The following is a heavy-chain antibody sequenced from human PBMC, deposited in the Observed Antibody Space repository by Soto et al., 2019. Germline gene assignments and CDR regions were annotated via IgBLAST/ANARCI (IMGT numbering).Heavy chain of an antibody. V-gene: IGHV3-53*04. J-gene: IGHJ1*01. Sequence: GGSLRLSCAASGFTVSSNYMSWVRQAPGKGLEWVSVIYSGGSTYYADSVKGRFTISRHNSKNTLYLQMNSLRAEDTAVYYCATTNCGGDCYPPEYFQHWGQGTLVTVSS. D-gene: IGHD2-21*01. CDR2: IYSGGST. CDR3: ATTNCGGDCYPPEYFQH. CDR1: GFTVSSNY.